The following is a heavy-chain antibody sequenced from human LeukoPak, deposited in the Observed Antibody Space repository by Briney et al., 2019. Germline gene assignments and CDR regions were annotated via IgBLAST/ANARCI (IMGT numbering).Heavy chain of an antibody. CDR3: ARDEDSSGYYYAKHRGAFDI. D-gene: IGHD3-22*01. CDR1: GFTFSSYE. CDR2: ISSSSSYI. J-gene: IGHJ3*02. V-gene: IGHV3-21*01. Sequence: GGSLRLSCAASGFTFSSYEMNWVRQAPGKGLEWVSSISSSSSYIYYADSVKGRFTISRDNAKNSLYLQMNSLRAEDTAVYYCARDEDSSGYYYAKHRGAFDIWGQGTMVTVSS.